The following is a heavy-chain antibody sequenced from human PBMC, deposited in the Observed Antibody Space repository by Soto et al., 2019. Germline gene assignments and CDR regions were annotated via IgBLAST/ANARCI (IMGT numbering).Heavy chain of an antibody. V-gene: IGHV5-51*01. CDR2: INPGDSDT. D-gene: IGHD3-16*01. CDR3: ARRLDHTGGNGMDV. CDR1: GYSFTKYW. J-gene: IGHJ6*02. Sequence: EVQLVQSGAEVKKPGESLKISCKGSGYSFTKYWIAWVRQMPGKGLEWMGIINPGDSDTRYSPSFQGQVIFSADKPISTAYLQWSSLKASDTAMYYCARRLDHTGGNGMDVWGQGTTVSVSS.